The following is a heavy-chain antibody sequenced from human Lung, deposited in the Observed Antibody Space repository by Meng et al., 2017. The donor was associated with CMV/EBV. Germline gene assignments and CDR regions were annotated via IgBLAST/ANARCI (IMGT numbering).Heavy chain of an antibody. CDR1: GFAFSTYA. CDR3: DNIGSFTYYYYGMDV. Sequence: GEXXKISCAASGFAFSTYAMSWVRQAPGKGLEWVSVIYSGGVATYYADSVKGRFTISRDNSNNTLFLQMDSLGVEDTAVYYCDNIGSFTYYYYGMDVWGQGTTVTVSS. D-gene: IGHD5-12*01. J-gene: IGHJ6*02. V-gene: IGHV3-23*03. CDR2: IYSGGVAT.